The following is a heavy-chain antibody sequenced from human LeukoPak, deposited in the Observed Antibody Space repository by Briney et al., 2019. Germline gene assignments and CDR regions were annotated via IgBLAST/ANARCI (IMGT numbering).Heavy chain of an antibody. J-gene: IGHJ5*02. CDR2: FYHSGST. CDR3: ARHDFYSNYPHNWFDP. CDR1: AYSISSGYY. V-gene: IGHV4-38-2*01. D-gene: IGHD4-11*01. Sequence: SETLSLTCAVSAYSISSGYYWVWIRQPPGKGLEWIGSFYHSGSTYYNPSLKSRVTISVDTSKNQFSLKLSSVTAADKAVYYCARHDFYSNYPHNWFDPWGQGTLVTVSS.